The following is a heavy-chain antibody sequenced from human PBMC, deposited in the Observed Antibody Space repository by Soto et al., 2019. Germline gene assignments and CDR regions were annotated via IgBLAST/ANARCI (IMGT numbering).Heavy chain of an antibody. V-gene: IGHV3-53*01. CDR3: SVPYYYDSSGPRDY. CDR1: GFTVSSNY. Sequence: PGGSLRLSCAASGFTVSSNYMSWVRQAPGKGLEWVSVIYSGGSTYYADSVKGRFTISRDNSKNTLYLQMNSLRAEDTAVYYCSVPYYYDSSGPRDYWGQGTLVTVSS. J-gene: IGHJ4*02. CDR2: IYSGGST. D-gene: IGHD3-22*01.